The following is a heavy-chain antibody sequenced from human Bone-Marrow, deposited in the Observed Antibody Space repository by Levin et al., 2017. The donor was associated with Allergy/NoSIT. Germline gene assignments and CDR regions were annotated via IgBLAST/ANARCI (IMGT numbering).Heavy chain of an antibody. D-gene: IGHD1-1*01. CDR3: ARSRQLPTSSWFDP. Sequence: VASVKVSCKASGYTFADYFIHWVRQAPGQGLEWMGRINPNSGGTEYAQKFQGRVNMTRDTSISTAYMDVSRLKSDDTAVYFCARSRQLPTSSWFDPWGQGTLVTVSS. J-gene: IGHJ5*02. CDR1: GYTFADYF. CDR2: INPNSGGT. V-gene: IGHV1-2*06.